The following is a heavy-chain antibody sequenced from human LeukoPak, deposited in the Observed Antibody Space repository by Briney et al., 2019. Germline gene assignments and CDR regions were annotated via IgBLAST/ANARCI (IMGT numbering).Heavy chain of an antibody. CDR3: ARRLLPVGPSAFDI. J-gene: IGHJ3*02. CDR2: IYPGDSDT. Sequence: GESLQISCKGSGYSFTSYWIGWVRRMPGKGLEWMGIIYPGDSDTRYSPSFQGQVTISADKSISTAYLQWSSLKASDTAMYYCARRLLPVGPSAFDIWGQGTMVTVSS. CDR1: GYSFTSYW. D-gene: IGHD1-26*01. V-gene: IGHV5-51*01.